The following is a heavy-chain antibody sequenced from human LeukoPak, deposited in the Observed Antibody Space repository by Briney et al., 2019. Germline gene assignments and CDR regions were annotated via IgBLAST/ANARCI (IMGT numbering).Heavy chain of an antibody. V-gene: IGHV3-30*04. CDR2: ISYDGSNK. J-gene: IGHJ4*02. CDR3: ARAPYYYDSSGLQYFDY. Sequence: GGSLRLPCAASGFTFSSYAMHWVRQAPGKGLEWVAVISYDGSNKYYADSVKGRFTISRDNSKNTLYLQMSSLRAEDTAVYYCARAPYYYDSSGLQYFDYWGQGTLVTVSS. CDR1: GFTFSSYA. D-gene: IGHD3-22*01.